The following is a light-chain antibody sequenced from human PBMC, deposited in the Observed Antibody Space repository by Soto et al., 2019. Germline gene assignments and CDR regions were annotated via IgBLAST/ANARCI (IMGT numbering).Light chain of an antibody. V-gene: IGKV3-15*01. J-gene: IGKJ1*01. CDR1: QSLSSN. CDR2: GAS. Sequence: EIVLTQSPGPLSLSPGERATLSCRASQSLSSNLAWYQQKPGQAPRLLIYGASTRATGIPARFSGSGSGTEFTLTISGLQSEDFAVYYCQQYNNWPPWTFGQGTKVDIK. CDR3: QQYNNWPPWT.